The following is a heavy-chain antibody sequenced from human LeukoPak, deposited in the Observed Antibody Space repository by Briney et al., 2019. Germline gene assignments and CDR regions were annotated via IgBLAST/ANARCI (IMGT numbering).Heavy chain of an antibody. Sequence: SVKVSCKASGGTFYSYAISWVRQAPGQGLEWMGAIIPLFHTATYAQKFQGTVTITAHESTSTSYMALSSLRSEDTAEYYCARTYDRSGYDPWGQGTLVTVSS. D-gene: IGHD3-22*01. CDR3: ARTYDRSGYDP. V-gene: IGHV1-69*01. J-gene: IGHJ5*02. CDR1: GGTFYSYA. CDR2: IIPLFHTA.